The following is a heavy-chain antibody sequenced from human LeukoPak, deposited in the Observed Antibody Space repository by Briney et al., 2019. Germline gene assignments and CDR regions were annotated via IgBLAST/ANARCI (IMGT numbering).Heavy chain of an antibody. J-gene: IGHJ6*03. Sequence: GGSLRLSCAASGFTFSSYAMSWVRQAPGKGLEWVSAISGSGGSTYYADSVKGRFTISRDNSKNTLYLQMNSLRAEDTAVYYCARRFRGASDHYYYMDVWGKGTTVTISS. CDR1: GFTFSSYA. CDR3: ARRFRGASDHYYYMDV. CDR2: ISGSGGST. V-gene: IGHV3-23*01. D-gene: IGHD3-16*01.